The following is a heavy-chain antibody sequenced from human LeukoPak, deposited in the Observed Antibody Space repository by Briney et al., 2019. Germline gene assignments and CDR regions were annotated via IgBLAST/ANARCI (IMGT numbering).Heavy chain of an antibody. CDR3: ARDNSVGDNAWWFDP. V-gene: IGHV1-46*01. Sequence: ASVKVSCKASGYTFTSYYMHWVRQAPGQGLEWMGLINPTGGSTGYAQKFRGRVTMTRDMSTSTDYMELSSLRSEDTAIYYCARDNSVGDNAWWFDPWGQGTLVTVSS. CDR1: GYTFTSYY. D-gene: IGHD1-26*01. CDR2: INPTGGST. J-gene: IGHJ5*02.